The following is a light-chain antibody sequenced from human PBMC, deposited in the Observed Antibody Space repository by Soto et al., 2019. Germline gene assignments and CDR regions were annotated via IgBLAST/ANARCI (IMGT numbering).Light chain of an antibody. Sequence: RASQSVKTFLVWYQQRPGQPPRLLIHDASHRAAGIPARFSGSGSGTDFTLTISRLEPEDFAVYYCQQHETLIPFAQGTRRRL. CDR2: DAS. J-gene: IGKJ5*01. CDR3: QQHETLIP. V-gene: IGKV3-11*01. CDR1: QSVKTF.